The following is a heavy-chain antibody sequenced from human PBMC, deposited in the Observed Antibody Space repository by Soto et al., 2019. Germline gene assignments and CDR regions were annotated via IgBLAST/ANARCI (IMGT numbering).Heavy chain of an antibody. J-gene: IGHJ4*02. D-gene: IGHD1-1*01. CDR3: ARGWAGNGNLES. V-gene: IGHV4-31*03. CDR2: IYFSGRT. CDR1: GGSISRSGSY. Sequence: PSETLSLTCTVSGGSISRSGSYWSWVRQHPGKGLEWIGYIYFSGRTYYNSSLKSRLSISVDTSKNQFSMKLSSVTAADTAVYYCARGWAGNGNLESWGQGTLVTVSS.